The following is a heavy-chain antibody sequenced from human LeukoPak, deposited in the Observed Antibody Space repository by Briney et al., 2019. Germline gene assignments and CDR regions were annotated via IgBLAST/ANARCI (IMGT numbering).Heavy chain of an antibody. J-gene: IGHJ5*02. D-gene: IGHD3-10*01. Sequence: PGGSLRLSCTTSGFTFGGYAMSWFRQAPGKGLEWVGLIRSEAYGGTSEYAASLRCRFTISRDDSKSITYLQMNSLRTEDTAVYYCTRDHVDYYGSATSNNWFDAWGQGTLVTVSS. V-gene: IGHV3-49*03. CDR1: GFTFGGYA. CDR2: IRSEAYGGTS. CDR3: TRDHVDYYGSATSNNWFDA.